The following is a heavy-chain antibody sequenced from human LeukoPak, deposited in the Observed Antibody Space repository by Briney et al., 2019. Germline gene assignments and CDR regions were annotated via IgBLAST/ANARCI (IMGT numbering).Heavy chain of an antibody. CDR1: GFTFDTYV. V-gene: IGHV4-39*01. CDR3: ARHGPSPDY. Sequence: PGGSLRLSCAASGFTFDTYVMSWVRQAPGKGLEWIGSIYYSGSTYYNPSLKSRVTISVDTSKNQFSLKLSSVTAADTAVYYCARHGPSPDYWGQGTLVTVSS. CDR2: IYYSGST. J-gene: IGHJ4*02.